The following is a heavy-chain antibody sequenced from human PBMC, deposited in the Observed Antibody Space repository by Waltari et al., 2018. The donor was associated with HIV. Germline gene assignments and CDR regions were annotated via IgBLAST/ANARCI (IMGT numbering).Heavy chain of an antibody. D-gene: IGHD3-10*01. Sequence: QVQLVQSGAEVKKPGASVKVSCKASVYTFTSYDINWVRQATGQGLEWMGWMNPNRSNTGYAQKVQGRVTITRNTSISTAYMELSSLRSEDTAVYYCARGQNYYGPMGYYYGMDVWGQGTTVTVSS. CDR2: MNPNRSNT. J-gene: IGHJ6*02. V-gene: IGHV1-8*01. CDR1: VYTFTSYD. CDR3: ARGQNYYGPMGYYYGMDV.